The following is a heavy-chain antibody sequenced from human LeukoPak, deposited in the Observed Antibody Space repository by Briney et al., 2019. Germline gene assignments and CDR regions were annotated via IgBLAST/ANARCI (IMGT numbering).Heavy chain of an antibody. J-gene: IGHJ5*02. Sequence: PSETLSLTCAVYGGSFSGYYWSWIRQPPGKGLEWIGEINHSGSTNYNPSLKSRVTISVDTSKNQFSLKLSSVTAADTAVYYCAALVPAFDPWGQGTLVIVSS. CDR3: AALVPAFDP. V-gene: IGHV4-34*01. D-gene: IGHD2-2*01. CDR1: GGSFSGYY. CDR2: INHSGST.